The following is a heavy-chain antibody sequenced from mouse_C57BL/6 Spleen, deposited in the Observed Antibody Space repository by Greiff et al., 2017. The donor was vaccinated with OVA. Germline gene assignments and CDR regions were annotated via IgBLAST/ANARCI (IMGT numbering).Heavy chain of an antibody. CDR3: ARGGSSYWYFDV. CDR2: IDPSDSYT. J-gene: IGHJ1*03. V-gene: IGHV1-50*01. CDR1: GYTFTSYW. Sequence: VQLQQPGAELVKPGASVKLSCKASGYTFTSYWMQWVKQRPGQGLEWIGEIDPSDSYTNYNQKFKGKATLTVDTSSSTAYMQLISLTSEDSAVYYCARGGSSYWYFDVWGTGTTVTVSS. D-gene: IGHD1-1*01.